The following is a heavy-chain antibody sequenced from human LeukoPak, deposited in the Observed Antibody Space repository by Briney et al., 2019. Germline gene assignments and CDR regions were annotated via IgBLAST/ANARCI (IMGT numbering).Heavy chain of an antibody. CDR2: MYHTGST. J-gene: IGHJ4*02. CDR3: ARGRKYTSGYRVTELGSGYSDY. CDR1: GYSMSSGYY. Sequence: SETLSLTCSVSGYSMSSGYYWGWIRQPPERGLEWIGSMYHTGSTYYNPSLKSRVNISVDTSKNQFYLKVSSVTAADTAVYYCARGRKYTSGYRVTELGSGYSDYWGQGTLVTVSS. D-gene: IGHD5-18*01. V-gene: IGHV4-38-2*02.